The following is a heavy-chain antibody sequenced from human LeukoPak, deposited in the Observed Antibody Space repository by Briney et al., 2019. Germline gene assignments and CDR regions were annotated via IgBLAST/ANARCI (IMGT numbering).Heavy chain of an antibody. D-gene: IGHD3-22*01. J-gene: IGHJ2*01. CDR3: ARDTYYYDSSGYYPYWYFDL. V-gene: IGHV1-46*01. CDR2: INPSGGST. Sequence: ASVKVSCKASGYTFTSYGISWVQQAPGQGLEWMGIINPSGGSTSYAQKLQGRVTMTRDTSTSTVYMELSSLRSEDTAVYYCARDTYYYDSSGYYPYWYFDLWGRGTLVTVSS. CDR1: GYTFTSYG.